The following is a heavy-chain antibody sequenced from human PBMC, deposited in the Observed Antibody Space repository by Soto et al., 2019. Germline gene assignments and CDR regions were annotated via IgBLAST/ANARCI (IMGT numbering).Heavy chain of an antibody. CDR3: ARVQYSVFDV. D-gene: IGHD2-15*01. J-gene: IGHJ3*01. Sequence: SQTLSRTCSISGDSVSSNSAAWNWIRQSPSRGLEWLGRTWYRSNWSYDYAASVKSRLTVNPDTSKNQFSLQLSSVTPEDTAVEYCARVQYSVFDVCGQGSMVIVSS. V-gene: IGHV6-1*01. CDR2: TWYRSNWSY. CDR1: GDSVSSNSAA.